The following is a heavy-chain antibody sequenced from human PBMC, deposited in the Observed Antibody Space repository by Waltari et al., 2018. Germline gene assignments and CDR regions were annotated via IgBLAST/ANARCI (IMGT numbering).Heavy chain of an antibody. CDR1: GGSFSGYY. V-gene: IGHV4-34*01. D-gene: IGHD3-22*01. J-gene: IGHJ6*02. Sequence: QVQLQQWGAGLLKPSETLSLTCAVYGGSFSGYYWSWICQPPGKGLEWIGEINHSGSTNYNPSLKSRVTISVDSSKNQFALKLSSVTAADTAVYYCARERITMIVVDHYYYYGMDVWGQGTTVTVSS. CDR2: INHSGST. CDR3: ARERITMIVVDHYYYYGMDV.